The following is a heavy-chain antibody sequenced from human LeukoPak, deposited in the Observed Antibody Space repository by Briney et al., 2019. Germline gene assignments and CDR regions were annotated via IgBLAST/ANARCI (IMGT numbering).Heavy chain of an antibody. CDR3: ARGPQKYYDILTGYYDNWFDP. CDR2: MNPDTGNT. Sequence: ASVKVSCKASGYTFTSYDINWVRQATGQGLEWMRWMNPDTGNTGYAQKFQGRVTMTRNISISTAYMELSSLRSEDTAVYYCARGPQKYYDILTGYYDNWFDPWGQGTLVTVSS. D-gene: IGHD3-9*01. V-gene: IGHV1-8*01. CDR1: GYTFTSYD. J-gene: IGHJ5*02.